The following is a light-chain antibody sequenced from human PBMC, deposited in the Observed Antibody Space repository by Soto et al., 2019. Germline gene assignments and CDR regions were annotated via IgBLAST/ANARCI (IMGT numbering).Light chain of an antibody. V-gene: IGKV3-15*01. J-gene: IGKJ3*01. CDR2: GAS. CDR1: QSVSSN. Sequence: EIVMTQSPATLSVSPGERATLSCRASQSVSSNLAWYQQKPGQAPRLLIYGASTRATGIPDRFSGSGSGTDFTLTISSLQSEDFAVYYCQQYNNWPPVTCGPGTKVDSK. CDR3: QQYNNWPPVT.